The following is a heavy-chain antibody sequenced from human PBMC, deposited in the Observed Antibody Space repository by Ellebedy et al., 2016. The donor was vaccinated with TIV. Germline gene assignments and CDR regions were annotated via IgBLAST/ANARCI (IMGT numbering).Heavy chain of an antibody. CDR1: GFTFSSYD. D-gene: IGHD2-2*01. CDR3: ARHTDGFDIVVVPALYGMDV. V-gene: IGHV3-13*01. Sequence: GESLKISCAASGFTFSSYDMHWVRQATGKGLEWVSAIGTAGDTYYPGSVKGRFTISRENAKNSLYLQMNSLRDEDTAVYYCARHTDGFDIVVVPALYGMDVWGQGTTVTVSS. CDR2: IGTAGDT. J-gene: IGHJ6*02.